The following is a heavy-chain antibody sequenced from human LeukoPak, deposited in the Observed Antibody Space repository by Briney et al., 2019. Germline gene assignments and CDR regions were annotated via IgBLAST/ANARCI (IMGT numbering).Heavy chain of an antibody. CDR3: ARGPYCSSTSCYPTFNWFDP. CDR2: ISAYNGNT. J-gene: IGHJ5*02. V-gene: IGHV1-18*01. D-gene: IGHD2-2*01. Sequence: ASVKVSCKASGYTFTSYGTSWVRQAPGQGLEWMGWISAYNGNTNYAQKLQGRVTMTTDTSTSTAYMELRSLRSDDTAVYYCARGPYCSSTSCYPTFNWFDPWGQGTLVTVSS. CDR1: GYTFTSYG.